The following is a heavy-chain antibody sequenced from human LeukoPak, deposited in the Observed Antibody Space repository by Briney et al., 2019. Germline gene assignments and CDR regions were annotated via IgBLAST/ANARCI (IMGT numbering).Heavy chain of an antibody. CDR2: INSVGSST. V-gene: IGHV3-74*01. J-gene: IGHJ4*02. CDR3: ARERTSGWDAFDF. D-gene: IGHD6-19*01. CDR1: GFTFSSFW. Sequence: QPGGSLRLSCAASGFTFSSFWMHWVRQAPGKGRVWVSRINSVGSSTSYADSVKGRFTISRDNAKNTLYLQMNSLRAEDTAVYYCARERTSGWDAFDFWGQGTLVTVSS.